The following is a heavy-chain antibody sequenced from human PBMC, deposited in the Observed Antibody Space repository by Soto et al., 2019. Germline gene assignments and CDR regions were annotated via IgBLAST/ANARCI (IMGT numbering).Heavy chain of an antibody. CDR2: ISYDGSNK. Sequence: GGSLRLSCAASGFTFSSYGMHWVRQAPGKGLEWVAVISYDGSNKYYADSVKGRFTISRDNSKNTLYLQMNSLRAEDTAVYYCAKDRLVDYYFDYWGQGTLVTVSS. CDR3: AKDRLVDYYFDY. J-gene: IGHJ4*02. D-gene: IGHD1-26*01. V-gene: IGHV3-30*18. CDR1: GFTFSSYG.